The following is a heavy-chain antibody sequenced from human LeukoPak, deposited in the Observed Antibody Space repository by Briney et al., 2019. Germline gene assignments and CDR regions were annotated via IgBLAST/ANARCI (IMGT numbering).Heavy chain of an antibody. CDR2: IYNSGST. V-gene: IGHV4-59*01. CDR3: AGASRVRLDY. CDR1: GGSISSNY. J-gene: IGHJ4*02. Sequence: PSETLSLNCTGSGGSISSNYWSWLRQPQGQGLEWIGYIYNSGSTIYYPSLKRRFTISVDTSKNQCSLKLSSVTAADTAVYYCAGASRVRLDYWGQGTLVTVSS. D-gene: IGHD4/OR15-4a*01.